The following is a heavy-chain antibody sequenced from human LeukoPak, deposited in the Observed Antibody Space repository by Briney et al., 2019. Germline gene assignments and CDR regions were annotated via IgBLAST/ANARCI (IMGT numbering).Heavy chain of an antibody. CDR1: GGSISSYY. CDR3: SRAADTAMYYYYYMDV. D-gene: IGHD5-18*01. J-gene: IGHJ6*03. V-gene: IGHV4-4*07. Sequence: PSETLSLTCTVSGGSISSYYWSWIRRPAGKGLEWIGRIYTSGSTNYNPSLKSRVTMSVDTSKNQFSLKLSSVTAADTDVYYCSRAADTAMYYYYYMDVWGEGTTVTVSS. CDR2: IYTSGST.